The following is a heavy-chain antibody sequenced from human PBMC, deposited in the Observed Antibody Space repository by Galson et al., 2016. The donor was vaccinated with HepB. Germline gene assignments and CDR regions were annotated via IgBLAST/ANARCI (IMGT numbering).Heavy chain of an antibody. CDR1: GFTFSTYG. CDR3: AKDRLAYYYYYYGMDV. J-gene: IGHJ6*02. D-gene: IGHD6-19*01. Sequence: SLRLSCAASGFTFSTYGMHWVRQAPGKGLEWVAVISYDGSNKYYADSVKGRFTISRDNSKNTLYLQMNRMRAEDTAVYYCAKDRLAYYYYYYGMDVWGRGTTVTVAS. V-gene: IGHV3-30*18. CDR2: ISYDGSNK.